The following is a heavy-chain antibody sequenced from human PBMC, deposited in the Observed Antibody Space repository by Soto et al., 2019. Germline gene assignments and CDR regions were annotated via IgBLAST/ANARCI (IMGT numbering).Heavy chain of an antibody. V-gene: IGHV1-69*12. CDR2: IIPIFGTA. CDR3: ARTELGPDYYGSLEGEYFQH. CDR1: GGTFSSYA. D-gene: IGHD3-10*01. Sequence: QVQLVQSGAEVKKPGSSVKVSCKASGGTFSSYAISWVRQAPGQGLEWMGGIIPIFGTANYAQKFQGRVTFTADESTSTAYRELSSLRSEDTSVYYCARTELGPDYYGSLEGEYFQHGGQGTLVTVSS. J-gene: IGHJ1*01.